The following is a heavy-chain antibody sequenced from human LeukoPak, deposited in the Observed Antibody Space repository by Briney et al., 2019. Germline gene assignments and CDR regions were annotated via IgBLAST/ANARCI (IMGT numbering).Heavy chain of an antibody. CDR2: ISAYNGDT. V-gene: IGHV1-18*01. CDR3: ARIAYCGGDCYTTYFDY. Sequence: GASVNVSCTASGYIFTSNGISWVRQATGQGLERMGWISAYNGDTNHAQKLQGRVTMTTDTSTGTAYMELRSLRSDDTAVYYCARIAYCGGDCYTTYFDYWGQGALVTVSS. CDR1: GYIFTSNG. D-gene: IGHD2-21*01. J-gene: IGHJ4*02.